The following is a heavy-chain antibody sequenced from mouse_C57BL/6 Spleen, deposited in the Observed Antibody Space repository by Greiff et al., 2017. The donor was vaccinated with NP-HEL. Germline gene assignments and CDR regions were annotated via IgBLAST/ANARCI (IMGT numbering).Heavy chain of an antibody. CDR2: IYPGDGDT. D-gene: IGHD1-1*01. CDR1: GYAFSSYW. J-gene: IGHJ2*01. Sequence: QVQLQQSGAELVKPGASVKISCKASGYAFSSYWMNWVTQRPGKGLEWIGQIYPGDGDTNYNGKFKGKATLTADKSSSTAYMQLSSLTSEDSAVYFCARSDYYGSSYLDYWGQGTTLTVSS. V-gene: IGHV1-80*01. CDR3: ARSDYYGSSYLDY.